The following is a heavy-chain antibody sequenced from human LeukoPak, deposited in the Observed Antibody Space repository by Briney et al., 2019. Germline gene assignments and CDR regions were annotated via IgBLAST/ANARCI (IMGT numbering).Heavy chain of an antibody. CDR2: INHSGSS. D-gene: IGHD3-22*01. CDR1: GESFKDYY. CDR3: ARQSLKITMIVVVINGFDY. V-gene: IGHV4-34*01. Sequence: SETLSLTCAVYGESFKDYYWNWIRQPPGKGLEWIGEINHSGSSNYNPSLKSRVTISVDTSKNQFSLKLSSVTAADTAVYYCARQSLKITMIVVVINGFDYWGQGTLVTVSS. J-gene: IGHJ4*02.